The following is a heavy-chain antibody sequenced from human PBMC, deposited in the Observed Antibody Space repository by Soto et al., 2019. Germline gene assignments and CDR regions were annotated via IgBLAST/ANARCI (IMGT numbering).Heavy chain of an antibody. J-gene: IGHJ3*02. Sequence: QITLKESGPPLVKPAQTLTLTCTVSGVSLSTIGVGVGWIRQPPGKALEWLALIYWDADKRYSPSLKSRLTITKDTSQNPVVLRMTNIDPVDTATDFCAHRLTSPYYYAGSDYPHVFDIWGQGTLVAVSS. V-gene: IGHV2-5*02. D-gene: IGHD3-22*01. CDR3: AHRLTSPYYYAGSDYPHVFDI. CDR2: IYWDADK. CDR1: GVSLSTIGVG.